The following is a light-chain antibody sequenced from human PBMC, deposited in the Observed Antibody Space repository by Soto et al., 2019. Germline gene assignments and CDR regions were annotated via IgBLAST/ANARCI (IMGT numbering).Light chain of an antibody. J-gene: IGKJ5*01. CDR2: GAS. V-gene: IGKV3-15*01. Sequence: EIVMTQSPATLSVSPGERATLSCRASQSVSSNLAWYQQKPGQAPRLLIYGASTRATGIPARFSGSGSGTEFTLTVSSLQSEDSAIYFYQQYNDRPPWTFGQGTRLEI. CDR3: QQYNDRPPWT. CDR1: QSVSSN.